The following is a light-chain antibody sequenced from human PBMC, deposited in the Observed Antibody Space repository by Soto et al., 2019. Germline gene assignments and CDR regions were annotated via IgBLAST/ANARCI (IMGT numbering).Light chain of an antibody. CDR3: QQYGSSPWT. CDR1: QSITNNY. J-gene: IGKJ1*01. CDR2: LAS. Sequence: EIVLTQSPGTLSLSVGERATLSCRASQSITNNYLAWYQQKPGQAPRLLIYLASNRAAGIPDRFSGSGSGADFTLTINRLEPEDFAVYHCQQYGSSPWTFGQGTKVDIK. V-gene: IGKV3-20*01.